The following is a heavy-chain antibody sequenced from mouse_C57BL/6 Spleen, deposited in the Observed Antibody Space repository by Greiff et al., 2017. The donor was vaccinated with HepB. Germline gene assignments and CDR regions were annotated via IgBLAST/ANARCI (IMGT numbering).Heavy chain of an antibody. CDR2: ISSGSSTI. V-gene: IGHV5-17*01. Sequence: VQLKESGGGLVKPGGSLKLSCAASGFTFSDYGMHWVRQAPEKGLEWVAYISSGSSTIYYADTVKGRFTISRDNAKNTLFLQMTSLRSEDTAMYYCARKALYGYFDVWGTGTTVTVSS. CDR1: GFTFSDYG. J-gene: IGHJ1*03. D-gene: IGHD3-2*02. CDR3: ARKALYGYFDV.